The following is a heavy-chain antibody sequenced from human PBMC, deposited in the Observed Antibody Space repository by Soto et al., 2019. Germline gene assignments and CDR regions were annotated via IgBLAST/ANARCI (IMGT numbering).Heavy chain of an antibody. J-gene: IGHJ4*02. CDR3: TAESYYYDSSGYYYGFDY. Sequence: GGSLRLSCAASGFTFSNDWMSWVRQAPGKGLEWVGRIKSKTDGRTSDYAAPVKGRFTISRDDSKNTLYLQMNSLKTEDTAVYYCTAESYYYDSSGYYYGFDYWGQGTLVTVSS. CDR1: GFTFSNDW. CDR2: IKSKTDGRTS. V-gene: IGHV3-15*01. D-gene: IGHD3-22*01.